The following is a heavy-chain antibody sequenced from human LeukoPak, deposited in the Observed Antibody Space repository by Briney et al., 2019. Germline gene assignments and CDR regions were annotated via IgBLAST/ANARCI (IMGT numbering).Heavy chain of an antibody. CDR3: AREMNYDDYRTSDY. Sequence: ASVTVSCKASGYTFSGYYMHWVRRAPGQGFEWMGRIDSNSGGTNYAQNFQGRVTMTRGTSISTVYMELISLRSDDTAVYYCAREMNYDDYRTSDYWGQGTLVTVSS. CDR1: GYTFSGYY. V-gene: IGHV1-2*02. D-gene: IGHD4-17*01. CDR2: IDSNSGGT. J-gene: IGHJ4*02.